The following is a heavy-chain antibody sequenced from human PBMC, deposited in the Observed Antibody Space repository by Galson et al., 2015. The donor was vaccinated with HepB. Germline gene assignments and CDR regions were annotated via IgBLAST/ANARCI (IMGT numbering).Heavy chain of an antibody. CDR2: IYPGDSDT. V-gene: IGHV5-51*01. J-gene: IGHJ4*02. D-gene: IGHD4-17*01. CDR3: ASAYDYGDYVSFLTPDY. CDR1: GYSFTSYW. Sequence: QSGAEVKKPGESLKISCKGSGYSFTSYWIGWVRQMPGKGLEWMGIIYPGDSDTRYSPSFQGQVTISADKSISTAYLQWSSLKASDTAMYYCASAYDYGDYVSFLTPDYWGQGTLVTVSS.